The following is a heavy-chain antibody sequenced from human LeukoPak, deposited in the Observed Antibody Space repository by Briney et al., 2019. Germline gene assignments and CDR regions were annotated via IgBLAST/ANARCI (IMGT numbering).Heavy chain of an antibody. CDR1: GFTFSTYT. Sequence: GSLRLSCAASGFTFSTYTMSWVRQAPGKGLEWIGSIYYSGSTYYNPSLKSRVTISVDTSKNQFSLKLSSVTAADTAVYYCARLVVVVAAYEFDYWGQGTLVTVSS. CDR3: ARLVVVVAAYEFDY. J-gene: IGHJ4*02. CDR2: IYYSGST. V-gene: IGHV4-39*01. D-gene: IGHD2-15*01.